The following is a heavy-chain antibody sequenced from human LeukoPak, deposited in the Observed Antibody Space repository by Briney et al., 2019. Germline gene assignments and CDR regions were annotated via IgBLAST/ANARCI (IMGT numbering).Heavy chain of an antibody. V-gene: IGHV3-48*01. J-gene: IGHJ4*02. Sequence: PGGSLRLSCAASGFTFSSYSMNWVRQAPGKGLEWVSYISSSSSTIYYADSVKGRFTISRDNAKNSLYLQMNSLRAEDTAVYYCAKSGGVTGDFFWGQGTLVTVSS. D-gene: IGHD3-3*01. CDR2: ISSSSSTI. CDR1: GFTFSSYS. CDR3: AKSGGVTGDFF.